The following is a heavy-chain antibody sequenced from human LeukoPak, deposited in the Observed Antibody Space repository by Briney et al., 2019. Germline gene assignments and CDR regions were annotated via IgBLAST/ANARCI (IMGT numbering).Heavy chain of an antibody. CDR1: GFTFSSYA. Sequence: TGGSLRLSCAASGFTFSSYAMSWVRQAPGKGLEWVSGISSSGSSTDYADSVKGRFTISRDDSKSTPYLQMNSLRAKDTAIYYCAKDRLEYQLLPYFFDYWGQGTLVTVSS. J-gene: IGHJ4*02. D-gene: IGHD2-2*01. CDR3: AKDRLEYQLLPYFFDY. CDR2: ISSSGSST. V-gene: IGHV3-23*01.